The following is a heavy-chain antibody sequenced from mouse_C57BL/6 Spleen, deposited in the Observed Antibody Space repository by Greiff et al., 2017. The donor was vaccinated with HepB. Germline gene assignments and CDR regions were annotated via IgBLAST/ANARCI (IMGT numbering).Heavy chain of an antibody. CDR3: PYGNHFDY. Sequence: EVKLQQSGAELVRPGASVKLSCTASGFNIKDDYMHWVKQRPEQGLEWIGWIDPENGDTEYASKFQGKATITADTSSNTAYLQLSSLTSEDTAVYYCPYGNHFDYWGQGTTLTVSS. CDR2: IDPENGDT. J-gene: IGHJ2*01. V-gene: IGHV14-4*01. D-gene: IGHD2-1*01. CDR1: GFNIKDDY.